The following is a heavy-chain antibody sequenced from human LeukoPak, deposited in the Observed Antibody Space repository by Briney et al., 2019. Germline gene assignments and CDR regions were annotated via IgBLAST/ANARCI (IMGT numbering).Heavy chain of an antibody. Sequence: ASVKVSCKASGYTCTSYGISWVRQAPGQGLEWMGWISAYNGNTNYAQKLQGRVTMTTDTSTSTAYVELRSLRSDDTAVYYCARDGIQWLVFDYWGQGTLVTVSS. CDR3: ARDGIQWLVFDY. D-gene: IGHD6-19*01. V-gene: IGHV1-18*01. CDR2: ISAYNGNT. CDR1: GYTCTSYG. J-gene: IGHJ4*02.